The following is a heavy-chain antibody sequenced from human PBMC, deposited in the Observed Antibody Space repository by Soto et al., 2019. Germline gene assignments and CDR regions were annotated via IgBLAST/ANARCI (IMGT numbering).Heavy chain of an antibody. J-gene: IGHJ4*02. CDR3: AKDPGGATFGVVTQDY. V-gene: IGHV3-23*01. CDR1: GFTFSSYA. D-gene: IGHD3-3*01. Sequence: VGSLRLSCAASGFTFSSYAMSWVRQAPGKGLEWVSAISGSGGSTYYADSVKGRFTISRDNSKNTLYLQMNSLRAEDTAVYYCAKDPGGATFGVVTQDYWGQRTLVTVSS. CDR2: ISGSGGST.